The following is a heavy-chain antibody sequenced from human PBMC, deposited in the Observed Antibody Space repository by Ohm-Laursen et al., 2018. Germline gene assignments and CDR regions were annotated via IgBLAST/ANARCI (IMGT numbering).Heavy chain of an antibody. Sequence: SETLSLTCIVSGGSLSSFYWSWIRQSQGRRLEWIGYLGYQGNIQFNPSFESRATISADTSKNQFSLKLTSVTAADTAIYYCATPGSGSYFDAFDIWAQGTRVTVSS. D-gene: IGHD1-26*01. CDR3: ATPGSGSYFDAFDI. CDR2: LGYQGNI. J-gene: IGHJ3*02. CDR1: GGSLSSFY. V-gene: IGHV4-59*08.